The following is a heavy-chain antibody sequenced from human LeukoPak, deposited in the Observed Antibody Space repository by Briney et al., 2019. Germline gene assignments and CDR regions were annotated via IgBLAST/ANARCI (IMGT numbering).Heavy chain of an antibody. V-gene: IGHV1-2*02. CDR3: ARGGMSYYYYYMDV. CDR1: GYTFTDYY. J-gene: IGHJ6*03. Sequence: ASVKVSCKASGYTFTDYYMHWVRQAPGQGLEWMGWINPNSGGTNYAQKFQGRVTMTRDTSISTAYMELSRLRSEDMAVYYCARGGMSYYYYYMDVWGKGATVTVSS. CDR2: INPNSGGT.